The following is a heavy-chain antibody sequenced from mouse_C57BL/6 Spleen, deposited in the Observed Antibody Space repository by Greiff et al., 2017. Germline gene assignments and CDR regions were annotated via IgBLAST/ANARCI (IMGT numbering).Heavy chain of an antibody. CDR2: IYPGAGDT. J-gene: IGHJ4*01. Sequence: VKVVESGAELVKPGASVKISCKASGYAFSSYWMNWVKQRPGKGLEWIGQIYPGAGDTNYNGKFKGKATLTADKSSSTAYMQLSSLTSEDSAVYFCARGSNLYYYAMDYWGQGTSVTVSS. CDR3: ARGSNLYYYAMDY. D-gene: IGHD2-5*01. CDR1: GYAFSSYW. V-gene: IGHV1-80*01.